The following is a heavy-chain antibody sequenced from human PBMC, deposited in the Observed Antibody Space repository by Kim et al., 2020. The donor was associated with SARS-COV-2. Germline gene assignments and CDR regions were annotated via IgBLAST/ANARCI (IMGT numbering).Heavy chain of an antibody. CDR1: GFTFSSYA. CDR2: ISGSGGST. CDR3: AKQGRQFYYYYMDF. Sequence: GGSLRLSCAASGFTFSSYAMSWVRQAPGKGLEWVSAISGSGGSTYYADSVKGRFTISRDNSKNTLYLQMNSLRAEDTAVYYCAKQGRQFYYYYMDFWGKGTTVTVSS. D-gene: IGHD2-15*01. J-gene: IGHJ6*03. V-gene: IGHV3-23*01.